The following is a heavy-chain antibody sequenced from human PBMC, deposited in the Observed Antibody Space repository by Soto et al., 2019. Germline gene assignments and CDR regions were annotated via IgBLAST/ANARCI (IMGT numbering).Heavy chain of an antibody. CDR1: GDSISSYY. J-gene: IGHJ4*02. Sequence: QVQLQESGPGLVKPSETLSLTCAVSGDSISSYYCMWIRQPPRKGLESIGYLYYGRSANYNPSLKSRVTLSXXTSTNQCSLTLSSMTAADTAVYYCALRSMAVVPEYWGQGTLVTVSS. V-gene: IGHV4-59*01. CDR3: ALRSMAVVPEY. CDR2: LYYGRSA. D-gene: IGHD3-22*01.